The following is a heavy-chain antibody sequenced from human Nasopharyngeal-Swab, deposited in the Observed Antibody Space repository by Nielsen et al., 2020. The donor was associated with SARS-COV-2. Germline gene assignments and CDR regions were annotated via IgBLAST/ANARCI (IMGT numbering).Heavy chain of an antibody. CDR3: ARRYSSSWYGDYYYGMGV. D-gene: IGHD6-13*01. Sequence: GGSLRLSCKGSGYRFSSYWIGWVRQMPGKGLEWMGIIYPGDSDTRYSPSFQGQVTISADKSISTAYLQWSSLKASDSTMYYCARRYSSSWYGDYYYGMGVWGQGTTVTVSS. CDR2: IYPGDSDT. V-gene: IGHV5-51*01. J-gene: IGHJ6*02. CDR1: GYRFSSYW.